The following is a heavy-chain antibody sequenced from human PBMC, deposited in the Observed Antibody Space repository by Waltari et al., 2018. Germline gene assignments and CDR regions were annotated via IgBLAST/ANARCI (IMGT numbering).Heavy chain of an antibody. J-gene: IGHJ4*02. D-gene: IGHD3-3*01. CDR2: IYYSGST. CDR1: GGSISSYS. CDR3: ARGIWSGYYTDY. V-gene: IGHV4-59*01. Sequence: QVQLQESGPGLVKPSETLSLTCTVSGGSISSYSWSWIRQPPGKGLEWIGYIYYSGSTNYNPSLKSRVTISVDTSKNQFSLKLSSVTAADTAVYCCARGIWSGYYTDYWGQGTLVTVSS.